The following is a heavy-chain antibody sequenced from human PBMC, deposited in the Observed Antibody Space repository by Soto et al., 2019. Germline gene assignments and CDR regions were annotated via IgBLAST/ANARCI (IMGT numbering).Heavy chain of an antibody. CDR1: VVSVSNDI. J-gene: IGHJ4*02. D-gene: IGHD5-12*01. CDR2: IIPLLDIA. CDR3: VRDSPIGSTYSGYDGIDS. V-gene: IGHV1-69*04. Sequence: SVKNSCRASVVSVSNDIIGWLRLAPGQGLEWMGRIIPLLDIANYAQKFQGRVTITADKSTSTAYMELNSLRSEDTAVYYCVRDSPIGSTYSGYDGIDSWGQGTLVTSPQ.